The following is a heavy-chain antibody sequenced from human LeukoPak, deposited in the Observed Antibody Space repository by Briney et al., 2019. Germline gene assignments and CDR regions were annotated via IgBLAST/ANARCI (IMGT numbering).Heavy chain of an antibody. D-gene: IGHD6-19*01. CDR2: ISYSGST. V-gene: IGHV4-39*07. Sequence: SETLSLTCTVSGGSISSSSYYWGWIRQPPGKGLEWIGTISYSGSTNYNPSLKSRVTISVDKSKNQFSLKLSSVTAADTAVYYCARDFGIAVAGTRLSAFDIWGQGTMVTVSS. CDR3: ARDFGIAVAGTRLSAFDI. CDR1: GGSISSSSYY. J-gene: IGHJ3*02.